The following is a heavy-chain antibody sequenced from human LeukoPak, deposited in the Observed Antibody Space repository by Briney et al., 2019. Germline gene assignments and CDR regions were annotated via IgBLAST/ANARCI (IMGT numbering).Heavy chain of an antibody. V-gene: IGHV1-2*02. D-gene: IGHD3-3*01. CDR1: RYTFTGYY. Sequence: ASVKVSCKASRYTFTGYYMHWVRQAPGQGLEWMGWINPNSGGTNYAQKFQGRVTMTRDTSISTAYMELSRLRSDDTAVYYCARVRGRFLEWLSDSFDYWGQGTLVTVSS. CDR3: ARVRGRFLEWLSDSFDY. CDR2: INPNSGGT. J-gene: IGHJ4*02.